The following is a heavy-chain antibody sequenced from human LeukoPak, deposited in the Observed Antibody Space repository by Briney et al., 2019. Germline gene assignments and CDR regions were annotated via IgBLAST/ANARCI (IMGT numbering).Heavy chain of an antibody. V-gene: IGHV4-59*08. CDR1: GGSISSYY. CDR3: ARGTARLGYFDY. CDR2: IYYSGST. Sequence: SETLSLTCTVSGGSISSYYWSWIRQPPGEGLEWIGYIYYSGSTYYNPSLKSRVTISLDTSKNQFSLKLRSVTAADTAVYYCARGTARLGYFDYWGQGTLVTVSS. D-gene: IGHD6-6*01. J-gene: IGHJ4*02.